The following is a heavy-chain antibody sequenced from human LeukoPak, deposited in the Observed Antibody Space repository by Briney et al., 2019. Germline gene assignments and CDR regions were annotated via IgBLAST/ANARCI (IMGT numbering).Heavy chain of an antibody. V-gene: IGHV3-30-3*01. CDR2: ISYDGSNK. Sequence: GGSLRLSCAASGSTFSSYAMHWVRQAPGKGLEWVAVISYDGSNKYYADSVKGRFTISRDNSKNTLYLQMNSLRAEDTAVYYCARDLSMAGVGYSHIDYWGQGTLVTVSS. CDR1: GSTFSSYA. D-gene: IGHD5-24*01. J-gene: IGHJ4*02. CDR3: ARDLSMAGVGYSHIDY.